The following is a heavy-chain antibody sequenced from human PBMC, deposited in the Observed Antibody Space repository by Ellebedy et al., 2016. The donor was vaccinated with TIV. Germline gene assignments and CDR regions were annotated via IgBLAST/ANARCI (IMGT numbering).Heavy chain of an antibody. V-gene: IGHV1-46*01. CDR2: INPSGGST. CDR1: GYTFTSYY. D-gene: IGHD3-22*01. CDR3: ARDLRYYDSSGYYYPLGY. Sequence: ASVKVSXKASGYTFTSYYMHWVRQAPGQGLEWMGIINPSGGSTSYAQKFQGRVTMTRDTSTSTVYMELSSLRSEDTAVYYCARDLRYYDSSGYYYPLGYWGQGTLVTVSS. J-gene: IGHJ4*02.